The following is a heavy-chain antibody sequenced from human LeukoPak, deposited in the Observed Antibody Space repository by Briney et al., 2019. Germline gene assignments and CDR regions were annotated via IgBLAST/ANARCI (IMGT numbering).Heavy chain of an antibody. Sequence: ASVKVSCKASGYTFTGYYMHWVRQAPGQGLEWMGWINPNSGGTNYAQKFQGRVTMTRDTSISTAYMELRSLRSDDTAVYYCARGGYGSSWPYWYFDLWGRGTLVTVSS. J-gene: IGHJ2*01. D-gene: IGHD6-13*01. CDR2: INPNSGGT. CDR1: GYTFTGYY. CDR3: ARGGYGSSWPYWYFDL. V-gene: IGHV1-2*02.